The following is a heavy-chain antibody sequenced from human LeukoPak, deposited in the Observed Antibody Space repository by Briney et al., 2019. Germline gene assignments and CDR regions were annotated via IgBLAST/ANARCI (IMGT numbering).Heavy chain of an antibody. CDR2: INPNSGGT. J-gene: IGHJ6*02. D-gene: IGHD3-22*01. V-gene: IGHV1-2*02. CDR3: ARGHRVIVVVIHYYYYYGMDV. Sequence: ASVKVSCKASGYTFTGYYMHWVRQAPGQGLEWMGWINPNSGGTNYAQKFQGRVTMTRDTSTSTAYMELSRLRSDDTAVYYCARGHRVIVVVIHYYYYYGMDVWGQGTTVTVSS. CDR1: GYTFTGYY.